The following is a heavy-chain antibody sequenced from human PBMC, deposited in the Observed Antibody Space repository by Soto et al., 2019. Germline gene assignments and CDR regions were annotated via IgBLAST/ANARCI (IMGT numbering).Heavy chain of an antibody. CDR3: ARAAVTGWYFDL. V-gene: IGHV4-30-2*01. Sequence: QLQLQESGSGLVKPSQTLSLTCVVSGGSISSGGYSWSWIRQPPGVGLEWIGYIYDSGSSYYNPSLKSRVTISVDRSKNQCSLKLSSVTAADTAVYYCARAAVTGWYFDLWGRGTLVTVSS. J-gene: IGHJ2*01. D-gene: IGHD2-8*02. CDR2: IYDSGSS. CDR1: GGSISSGGYS.